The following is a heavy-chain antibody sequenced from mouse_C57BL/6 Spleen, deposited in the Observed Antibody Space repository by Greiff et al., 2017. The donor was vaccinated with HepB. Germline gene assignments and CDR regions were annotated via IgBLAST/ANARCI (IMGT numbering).Heavy chain of an antibody. CDR2: ISYDGSN. V-gene: IGHV3-6*01. J-gene: IGHJ3*01. D-gene: IGHD4-1*01. CDR3: AREDLGWFAY. CDR1: GYSITSGYY. Sequence: EVKVEESGPGLVKPSQSLSLTCSVTGYSITSGYYWNWIRQFPGNKLEWMGYISYDGSNNYNPSLKNRISITRDTSKNQFFLKLNSVTTEDTATYYCAREDLGWFAYWGQGTLVTVSA.